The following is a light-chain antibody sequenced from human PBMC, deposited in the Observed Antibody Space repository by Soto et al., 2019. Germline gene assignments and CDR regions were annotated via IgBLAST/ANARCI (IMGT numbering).Light chain of an antibody. CDR3: QQSYSTLPYT. CDR1: RNISSD. Sequence: IQMTQSPSSLSASVGDRVTLTCRASRNISSDLNWYQQKPGKAPKLLIYRAFTLQNGVPSRFSGSGSATDFTLTITTLQPEDFATYSCQQSYSTLPYTFGQGTKVEIK. V-gene: IGKV1-39*01. J-gene: IGKJ2*01. CDR2: RAF.